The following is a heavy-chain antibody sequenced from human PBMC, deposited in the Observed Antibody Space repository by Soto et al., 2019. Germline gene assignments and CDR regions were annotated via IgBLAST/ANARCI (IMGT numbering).Heavy chain of an antibody. CDR2: INHSGST. Sequence: SETLSLTCAVYGGSFSGYYWSWIRQPPGKGLEWIGEINHSGSTNYNPSLKSRVTISVDTSKNQFSLKLSSVTAADTAVYYCARVKNYDFWSGYQRLFDPWGQGTLVTVSS. CDR3: ARVKNYDFWSGYQRLFDP. D-gene: IGHD3-3*01. V-gene: IGHV4-34*01. CDR1: GGSFSGYY. J-gene: IGHJ5*02.